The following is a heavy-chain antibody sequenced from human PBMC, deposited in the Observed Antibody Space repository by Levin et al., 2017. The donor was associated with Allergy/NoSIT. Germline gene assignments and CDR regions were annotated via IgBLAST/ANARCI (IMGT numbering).Heavy chain of an antibody. D-gene: IGHD6-13*01. CDR1: GFSFSSYG. V-gene: IGHV3-33*01. CDR2: IWYDGSNK. J-gene: IGHJ4*02. CDR3: VRDDGQQQDY. Sequence: GGSLRLSCAASGFSFSSYGMHWVRQAPGKGLEWVAVIWYDGSNKYYAESVKGRFTISRDNSKNTVDLQMNSLRAEDTAVYYCVRDDGQQQDYWGQGTLVTVSS.